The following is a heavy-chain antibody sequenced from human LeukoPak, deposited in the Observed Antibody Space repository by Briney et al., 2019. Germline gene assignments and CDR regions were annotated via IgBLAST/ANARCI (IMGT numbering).Heavy chain of an antibody. CDR3: ARAARYGSGRRWFDP. CDR2: ISYDGSNK. V-gene: IGHV3-30*04. Sequence: PGRSLRLSCAASGFTFSSYAIHWVRQAPGKGLEWVAVISYDGSNKYYADSVKGRFTISRDNSKNTLYLQMNSLRAEDTAVYYCARAARYGSGRRWFDPWGQGTLVTVSS. J-gene: IGHJ5*02. CDR1: GFTFSSYA. D-gene: IGHD3-10*01.